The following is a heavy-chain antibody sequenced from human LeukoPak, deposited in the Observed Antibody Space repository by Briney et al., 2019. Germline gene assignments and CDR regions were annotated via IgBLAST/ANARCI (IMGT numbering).Heavy chain of an antibody. CDR1: GGTFSSYA. D-gene: IGHD3-10*01. CDR2: IIPIFGTA. CDR3: ARDTPGYFYYYGSGSYLGNLDY. J-gene: IGHJ4*02. Sequence: GASVKVSCKASGGTFSSYAISWVRQAPGQGLEWMGGIIPIFGTANYAQKFQGRVTITADESTSTAYMELSSLRSEDTAVYYCARDTPGYFYYYGSGSYLGNLDYWGQGTLVTVSS. V-gene: IGHV1-69*13.